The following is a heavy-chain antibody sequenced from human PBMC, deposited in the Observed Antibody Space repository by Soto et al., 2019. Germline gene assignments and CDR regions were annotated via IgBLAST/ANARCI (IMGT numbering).Heavy chain of an antibody. Sequence: SVKVSCKASGGTFSSYAISWVRQAPGQGLEWMGGIIPIFGTANYAQKFQGRVTITADESTSTAYMELSSLRSEDTAVYYCARGSVCFQDKDLPAVRSFDYWGRGTLVTVSS. CDR3: ARGSVCFQDKDLPAVRSFDY. CDR2: IIPIFGTA. J-gene: IGHJ4*02. V-gene: IGHV1-69*13. CDR1: GGTFSSYA. D-gene: IGHD3-16*01.